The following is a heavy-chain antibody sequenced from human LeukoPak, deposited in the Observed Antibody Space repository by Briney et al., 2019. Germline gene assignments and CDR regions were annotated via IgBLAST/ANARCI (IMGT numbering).Heavy chain of an antibody. D-gene: IGHD5-12*01. CDR1: GFTFSSYG. CDR2: IMYDGSNE. Sequence: GGSLRLSCAASGFTFSSYGMHWVRQAPGKGLEWVAFIMYDGSNEQYADSVKGRFTISRDNSKNTLYLQMNSLRAEDTAVHYCAKVATTSPDYYFDYWGQGTLVTVSS. V-gene: IGHV3-30*02. CDR3: AKVATTSPDYYFDY. J-gene: IGHJ4*02.